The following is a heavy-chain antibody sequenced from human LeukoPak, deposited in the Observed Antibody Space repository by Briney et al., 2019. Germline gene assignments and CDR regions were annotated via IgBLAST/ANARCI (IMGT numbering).Heavy chain of an antibody. D-gene: IGHD1-26*01. CDR2: ISGSGSST. CDR3: ATRGATQPPY. Sequence: GGSLRLSCAASGFTFSSSAMSWVRQAPGKGLEWVSAISGSGSSTYYSDSVKGRFTISRDNSKNTLFLQMSSLRAEDTAVYYCATRGATQPPYWGQGTLVTVSS. J-gene: IGHJ4*02. CDR1: GFTFSSSA. V-gene: IGHV3-23*01.